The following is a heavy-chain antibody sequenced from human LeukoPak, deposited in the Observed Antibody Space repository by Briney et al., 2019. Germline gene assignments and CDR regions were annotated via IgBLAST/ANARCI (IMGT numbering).Heavy chain of an antibody. D-gene: IGHD3-10*01. CDR2: IYYSGST. J-gene: IGHJ5*02. CDR1: GGSISSYY. Sequence: SETLSLTCTVSGGSISSYYWSWIRQPPGKGLEWIGYIYYSGSTNYNPSLKSRVTISVDTSKNQFSLKLSSVTAADMAVYYCARNLWFGEPTTNWFDPWGQGTLVTVSS. V-gene: IGHV4-59*01. CDR3: ARNLWFGEPTTNWFDP.